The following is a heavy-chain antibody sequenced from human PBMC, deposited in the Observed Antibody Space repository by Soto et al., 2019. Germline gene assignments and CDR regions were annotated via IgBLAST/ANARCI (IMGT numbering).Heavy chain of an antibody. CDR3: GRDQARNSDVLTP. J-gene: IGHJ4*02. V-gene: IGHV3-33*01. CDR2: IGYDGDKK. D-gene: IGHD3-9*01. Sequence: PGGSLRLSCAASGFTFSSHSMHWVRQAPGKGLEWVAVIGYDGDKKNYADSVKGRFTISRDNSKNTVYLDMSSLRVEDTAIYYCGRDQARNSDVLTPWGQGTPVTVSS. CDR1: GFTFSSHS.